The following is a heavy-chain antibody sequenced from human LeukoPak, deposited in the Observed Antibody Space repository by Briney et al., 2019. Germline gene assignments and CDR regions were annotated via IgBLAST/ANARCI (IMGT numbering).Heavy chain of an antibody. D-gene: IGHD3-10*01. CDR1: EFTFSRYT. CDR2: IRGSGEST. Sequence: GGSLRLSCAASEFTFSRYTMNWVRQAPGKGLEWVSTIRGSGESTHYADSVQGRFTISRDNSLYTVYLQMDSLRGDDTAVYYCAKDRISYTTSPGELSHWGQGTLVIVSS. V-gene: IGHV3-23*01. CDR3: AKDRISYTTSPGELSH. J-gene: IGHJ4*02.